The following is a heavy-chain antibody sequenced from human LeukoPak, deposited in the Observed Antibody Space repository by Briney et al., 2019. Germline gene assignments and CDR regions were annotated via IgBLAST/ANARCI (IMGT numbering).Heavy chain of an antibody. J-gene: IGHJ5*02. CDR1: GGSISSSSYY. CDR3: ARGDYYAGGGRNWFDP. Sequence: PSETLSLTCTVSGGSISSSSYYWGWIRQPPGKGLEWIGIIYYSGSTYYNPSPKSRLTISVDTSKNQFSLKVSSVTAADTAVYYCARGDYYAGGGRNWFDPWGQGTLVTVSS. V-gene: IGHV4-39*01. D-gene: IGHD3-16*01. CDR2: IYYSGST.